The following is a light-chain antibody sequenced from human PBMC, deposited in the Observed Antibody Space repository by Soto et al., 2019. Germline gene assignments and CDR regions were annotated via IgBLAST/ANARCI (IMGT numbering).Light chain of an antibody. V-gene: IGLV2-8*01. J-gene: IGLJ1*01. Sequence: QSALTQPPSASGSPGQSVTISCTGTSSDVGAYNSVSWYQQHPGKAPKLMIYGVSTRPSGVPDRFSGSKSGNTASLTVSGLQAEDEADYYCAAWDDSLNGLVFGTGTKLTVL. CDR3: AAWDDSLNGLV. CDR2: GVS. CDR1: SSDVGAYNS.